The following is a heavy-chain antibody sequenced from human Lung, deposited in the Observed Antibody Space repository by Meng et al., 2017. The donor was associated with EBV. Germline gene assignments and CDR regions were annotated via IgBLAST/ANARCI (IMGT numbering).Heavy chain of an antibody. Sequence: QGQLPESGPGLVKPSGTLSLTCAVSGGSISSSDWWSWVRQPPGKGLEWIGEIYHSGNTIYNPSLKSRVTISVDKSKNQFSLKVNSVTAADTAVYYCASLAAAGWFDPWGQGTLVTVSS. V-gene: IGHV4-4*02. CDR2: IYHSGNT. D-gene: IGHD6-13*01. CDR1: GGSISSSDW. J-gene: IGHJ5*02. CDR3: ASLAAAGWFDP.